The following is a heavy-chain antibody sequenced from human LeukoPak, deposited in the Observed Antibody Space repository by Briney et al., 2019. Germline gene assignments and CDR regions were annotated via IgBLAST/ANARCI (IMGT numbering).Heavy chain of an antibody. D-gene: IGHD2-8*01. J-gene: IGHJ4*02. CDR2: IKHYGSQK. CDR3: VRSVDY. Sequence: GGSLRLSCAASGFTFSSYWMNWVRQAPGKGLEWVANIKHYGSQKYYVDSVKGRFTISRDNAKNSLYLQMNSLRAEDTAVYYWVRSVDYWGQGTLVTVSS. V-gene: IGHV3-7*01. CDR1: GFTFSSYW.